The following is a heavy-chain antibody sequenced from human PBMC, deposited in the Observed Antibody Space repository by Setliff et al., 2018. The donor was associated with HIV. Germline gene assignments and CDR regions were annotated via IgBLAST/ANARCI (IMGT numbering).Heavy chain of an antibody. CDR2: MNQSGTT. D-gene: IGHD2-21*02. V-gene: IGHV4-34*01. J-gene: IGHJ4*02. Sequence: PSETLSLTCSVYGTSFSDHYWSWVRQTPGKGLEWIGEMNQSGTTNYNPSLKSRVTMSIDTSERQFSLKLTSVTAADTAGYYCVRWYYCVSGACDRADYWGQGTMGTVSS. CDR1: GTSFSDHY. CDR3: VRWYYCVSGACDRADY.